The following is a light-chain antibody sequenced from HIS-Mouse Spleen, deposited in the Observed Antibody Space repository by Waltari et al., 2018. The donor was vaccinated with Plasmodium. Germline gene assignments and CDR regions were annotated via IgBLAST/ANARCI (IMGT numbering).Light chain of an antibody. J-gene: IGLJ3*02. CDR2: EGS. CDR1: SGDVGRSNL. V-gene: IGLV2-23*01. Sequence: QSALTQPASVSGSPGQSTTISCTGTSGDVGRSNLVSWYQQHPGKAPKLMIYEGSTRPSGVSNRFSGSKSGNTASLTISGLQAEDEADYYCCSYAGSSTWVFGGGTKLTVL. CDR3: CSYAGSSTWV.